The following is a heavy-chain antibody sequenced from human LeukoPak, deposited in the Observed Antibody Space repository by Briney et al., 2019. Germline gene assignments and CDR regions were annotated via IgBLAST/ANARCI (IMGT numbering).Heavy chain of an antibody. J-gene: IGHJ4*02. CDR1: GYTFTSYG. CDR2: ISAYNGNT. V-gene: IGHV1-18*01. Sequence: ASVKVSCKASGYTFTSYGISWVRQAPGQGLEWMGWISAYNGNTNYAQKLQCRVTMTTDTSTSTAYMELRSLRSDDTAAYYCARDLMWVAVAGQTFNYWGQGTLVTVSS. CDR3: ARDLMWVAVAGQTFNY. D-gene: IGHD6-19*01.